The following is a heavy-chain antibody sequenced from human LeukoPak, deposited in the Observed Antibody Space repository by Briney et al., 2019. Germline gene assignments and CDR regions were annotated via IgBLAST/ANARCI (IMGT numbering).Heavy chain of an antibody. V-gene: IGHV3-11*04. CDR3: ARDREQLVPRGGFDP. CDR1: GFTFSDYY. D-gene: IGHD6-6*01. J-gene: IGHJ5*02. Sequence: PGGSLRLSCAASGFTFSDYYMSWIRQSPGKGLEWVSYISSSGSTIYYADSVKGRFTISRDNAKNSLYLQMNSLRAEDTAVYYCARDREQLVPRGGFDPWGQGTLVTVSS. CDR2: ISSSGSTI.